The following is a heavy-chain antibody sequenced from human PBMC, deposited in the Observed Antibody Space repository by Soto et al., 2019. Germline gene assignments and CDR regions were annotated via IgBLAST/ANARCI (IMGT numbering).Heavy chain of an antibody. CDR1: CYIFASNG. J-gene: IGHJ6*02. CDR3: ARDTALPTSLRDDFFYFGMDV. CDR2: ISARDT. D-gene: IGHD3-3*01. V-gene: IGHV1-18*04. Sequence: ASVKDSCKDSCYIFASNGISWVRQAPGQGLEWMGWISARDTNYAQKFQDRVTITTDTSTDTAYMELRSLRSDDTAVYFCARDTALPTSLRDDFFYFGMDVWGQGTTVTVSS.